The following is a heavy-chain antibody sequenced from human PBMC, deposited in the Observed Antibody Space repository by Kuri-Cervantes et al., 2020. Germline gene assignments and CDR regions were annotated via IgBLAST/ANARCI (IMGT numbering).Heavy chain of an antibody. Sequence: KVSCKGSGYSFTSYWIVWVRQMPGKGLEWRGIIYPGDSETRYSPSFQGQVTISADTSISTAYLRRSSLKASDTAMYYCARGRVVCGARGYFDLWGRGTLVTVSS. CDR1: GYSFTSYW. J-gene: IGHJ2*01. D-gene: IGHD6-25*01. CDR2: IYPGDSET. CDR3: ARGRVVCGARGYFDL. V-gene: IGHV5-51*01.